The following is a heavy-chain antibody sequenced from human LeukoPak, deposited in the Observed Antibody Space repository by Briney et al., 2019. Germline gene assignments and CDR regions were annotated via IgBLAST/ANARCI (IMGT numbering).Heavy chain of an antibody. J-gene: IGHJ4*02. CDR2: ISGSGGST. V-gene: IGHV3-23*01. D-gene: IGHD3-3*01. CDR3: SKDLGDLDFDY. Sequence: GGSLRLSCAASGFTFSSYAMSWVRQAPGKGLEWVSAISGSGGSTYYADSVKGRFTISRDNSKNTLYLQMNSLRAEDTAVYYYSKDLGDLDFDYWGQGTLVTVSS. CDR1: GFTFSSYA.